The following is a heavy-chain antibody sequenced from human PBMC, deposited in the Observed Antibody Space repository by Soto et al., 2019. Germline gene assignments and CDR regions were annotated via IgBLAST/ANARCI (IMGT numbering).Heavy chain of an antibody. CDR3: ARPGGYCSGGSCSNWFDP. Sequence: QLQLQESGPGLVKPSETLSLTCTVSGGSISSSSYYWGWIRQPPGKGLEWIGSIYYSGSTYYNPSLKSRVTLSVDTSKNQFSLTLSSVTAADTAVYYCARPGGYCSGGSCSNWFDPWGQGTLVTVSS. D-gene: IGHD2-15*01. CDR2: IYYSGST. J-gene: IGHJ5*02. CDR1: GGSISSSSYY. V-gene: IGHV4-39*01.